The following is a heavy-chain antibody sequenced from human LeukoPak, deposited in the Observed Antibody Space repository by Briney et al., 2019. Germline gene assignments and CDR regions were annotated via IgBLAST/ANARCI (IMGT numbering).Heavy chain of an antibody. CDR1: GGSISSYY. CDR3: ARGPEDYFDY. CDR2: IYYSGST. Sequence: SETLSLXCSVSGGSISSYYWSWIRQPPGKELEWIGYIYYSGSTNYNPSLKSRVTISVDTSKNRFSLKLSSVTAADTAVYYCARGPEDYFDYWGQGTLVTVSS. V-gene: IGHV4-59*01. J-gene: IGHJ4*02.